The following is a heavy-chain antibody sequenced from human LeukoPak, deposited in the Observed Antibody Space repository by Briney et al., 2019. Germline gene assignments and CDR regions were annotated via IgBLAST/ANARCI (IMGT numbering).Heavy chain of an antibody. Sequence: PSETLSLTCTFSGGSISTYSWSWLRQPPGKGLEWIGYIYYSGNTNYNPSLKSRVTISVDTSKNQFSLKLSSVTAADTAVYYCARVRLVGYDILTGYYSFDYWGQGTLVTVSS. CDR3: ARVRLVGYDILTGYYSFDY. J-gene: IGHJ4*02. D-gene: IGHD3-9*01. CDR1: GGSISTYS. V-gene: IGHV4-59*01. CDR2: IYYSGNT.